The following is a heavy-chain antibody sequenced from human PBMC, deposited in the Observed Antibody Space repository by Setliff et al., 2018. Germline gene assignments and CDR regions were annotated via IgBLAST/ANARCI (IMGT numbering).Heavy chain of an antibody. CDR1: GYSFTVFG. Sequence: ASVKVSCKTSGYSFTVFGISWVRQAPGQGLEWMGWISPYYGSTNYAQKFQGRVTMTTDTSTSTAYMELTSLTSDDTALYYCVRGPGPSVVVAMPFDRWGQGTLVTVSS. J-gene: IGHJ4*02. D-gene: IGHD5-12*01. CDR3: VRGPGPSVVVAMPFDR. V-gene: IGHV1-18*01. CDR2: ISPYYGST.